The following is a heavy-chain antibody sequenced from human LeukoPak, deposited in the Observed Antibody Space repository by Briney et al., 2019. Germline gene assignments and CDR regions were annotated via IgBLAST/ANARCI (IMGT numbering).Heavy chain of an antibody. V-gene: IGHV3-66*01. CDR1: GVSVRTNY. J-gene: IGHJ3*01. D-gene: IGHD3-22*01. CDR2: IYSGGTI. Sequence: GGSLRLSCAASGVSVRTNYMSWGRQAPGKGLEWVSVIYSGGTIRYADSVKGRFTISRDHSRDTLHLQMNSLRVDDPDMYYCVRAVHHLFYSDSSGYYGDAFDVWGQGTVVTVSS. CDR3: VRAVHHLFYSDSSGYYGDAFDV.